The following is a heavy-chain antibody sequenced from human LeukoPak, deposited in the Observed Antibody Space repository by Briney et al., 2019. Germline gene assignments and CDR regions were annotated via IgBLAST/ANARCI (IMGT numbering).Heavy chain of an antibody. CDR3: AGVKVAGTRSFDY. J-gene: IGHJ4*02. Sequence: GGSLRLSCAASGFSFSSYGMTWVRQAPGKGLEWVSSISGGGGSTNSADSVKGRFTISRDNSENTLYLQMNNLRAEDTAVYYCAGVKVAGTRSFDYWGQGTLATVSS. D-gene: IGHD6-19*01. V-gene: IGHV3-23*01. CDR2: ISGGGGST. CDR1: GFSFSSYG.